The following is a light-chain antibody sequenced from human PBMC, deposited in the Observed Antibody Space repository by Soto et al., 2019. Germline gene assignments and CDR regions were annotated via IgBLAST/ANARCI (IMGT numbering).Light chain of an antibody. CDR2: GAS. J-gene: IGKJ1*01. V-gene: IGKV3-20*01. Sequence: EIVLTQSPGTLSLSPGERATLSCRASQSVSSSYLAWYQQRPGQAPRLLIYGASSRATGIPVRLSGSGSGTQFTITSSGWESEDVAVYYGQQYGSSPGTFGQGTKVEIK. CDR3: QQYGSSPGT. CDR1: QSVSSSY.